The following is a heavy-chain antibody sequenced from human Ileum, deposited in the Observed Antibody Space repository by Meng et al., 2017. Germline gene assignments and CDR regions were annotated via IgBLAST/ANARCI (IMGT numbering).Heavy chain of an antibody. D-gene: IGHD2-21*01. CDR1: SDSIPSRGW. Sequence: QGPLQGAGPGLVKPSGTRTLTCAGSSDSIPSRGWWSWVRQPPGKGLEWIGAISQESGRTNYNPSLKSRVTISLDKSKNQFSLNLNSVTAADTAVYYCVRNEGYSLGDWGQGTLVTVSS. CDR3: VRNEGYSLGD. J-gene: IGHJ4*02. V-gene: IGHV4-4*02. CDR2: ISQESGRT.